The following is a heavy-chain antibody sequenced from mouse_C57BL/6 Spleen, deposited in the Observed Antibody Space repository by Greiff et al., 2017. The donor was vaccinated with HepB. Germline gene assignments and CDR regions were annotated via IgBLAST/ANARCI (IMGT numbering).Heavy chain of an antibody. CDR1: GYTFTSYW. J-gene: IGHJ1*03. CDR2: IDPSDSET. D-gene: IGHD1-1*01. Sequence: VQLQQSGAELVRPGSSVKLSCKASGYTFTSYWMHWVKQRPIQGLEWIGNIDPSDSETHYNQKFKDKATLTVDKSSSTAYMQLSSLTSEDSAVYYCARGDYYGSSPWYFDVWGTGTTVTVSS. V-gene: IGHV1-52*01. CDR3: ARGDYYGSSPWYFDV.